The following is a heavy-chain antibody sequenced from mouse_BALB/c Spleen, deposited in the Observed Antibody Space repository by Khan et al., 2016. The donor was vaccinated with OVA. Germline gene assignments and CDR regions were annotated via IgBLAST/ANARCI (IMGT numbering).Heavy chain of an antibody. J-gene: IGHJ3*01. Sequence: VQLQQSGAELVKPGASVKLSCKASGYTFNSYYMYWVKQRPGQGLEWIGEINPNNGDANFNEKFKNKATLTVDKSSNTAFMQLSSLTSEDSAVYYCTRPGYGSFVYWGQGTLVTVSA. CDR1: GYTFNSYY. D-gene: IGHD2-2*01. V-gene: IGHV1S81*02. CDR3: TRPGYGSFVY. CDR2: INPNNGDA.